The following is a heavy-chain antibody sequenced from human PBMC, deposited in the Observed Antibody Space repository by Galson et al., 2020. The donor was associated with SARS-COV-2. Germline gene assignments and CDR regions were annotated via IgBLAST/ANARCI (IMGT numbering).Heavy chain of an antibody. CDR1: GFMFNNHA. V-gene: IGHV3-30*01. Sequence: GESLKISCAASGFMFNNHAVYWIRQAPGKGLEWVAVISYDGRNTHFAASVRGRFTITRDNSKNKVYLQMNNLRVADTAVYYCARDSNSGDYSNFLPVDNWCQGTLVTVSS. CDR2: ISYDGRNT. D-gene: IGHD2-21*02. CDR3: ARDSNSGDYSNFLPVDN. J-gene: IGHJ4*01.